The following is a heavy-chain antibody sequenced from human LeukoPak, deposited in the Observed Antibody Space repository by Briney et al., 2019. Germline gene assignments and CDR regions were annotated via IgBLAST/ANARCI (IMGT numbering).Heavy chain of an antibody. J-gene: IGHJ5*02. D-gene: IGHD2-15*01. CDR1: GYTFTSYG. CDR2: ISAYNGNT. Sequence: ASVKVSCKASGYTFTSYGISWVRQAPGQGLEGMGWISAYNGNTNYAQKLQGRVTMTTDTSTSTAYMELRSLRSDDTAVYYCARVYCSGGSCYFNWFDPWGQGTLVTVSS. V-gene: IGHV1-18*01. CDR3: ARVYCSGGSCYFNWFDP.